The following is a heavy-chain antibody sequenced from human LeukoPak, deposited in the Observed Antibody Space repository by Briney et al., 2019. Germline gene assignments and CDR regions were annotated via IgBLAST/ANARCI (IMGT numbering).Heavy chain of an antibody. CDR3: ARGLSSHSNNWQGVFDY. Sequence: SETLSLTCTVSGGSISSYYWSWIRQPPRKGLEWIGYIYYSGSTKYKPSLKSRATISVDTSNNQFSLRLSSVTAADTAVYYCARGLSSHSNNWQGVFDYWGQGALVTVSS. D-gene: IGHD6-13*01. CDR1: GGSISSYY. CDR2: IYYSGST. V-gene: IGHV4-59*01. J-gene: IGHJ4*02.